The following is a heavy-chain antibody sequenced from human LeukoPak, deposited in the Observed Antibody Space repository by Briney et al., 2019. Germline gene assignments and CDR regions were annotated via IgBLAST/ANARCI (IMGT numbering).Heavy chain of an antibody. J-gene: IGHJ5*02. Sequence: SETLSLTCTVSGGSISSYYWSWIRQPPGKGLEWIGYIYYSGSTNYNPSLKSRVTISVDTSKNQFSLKLSSVTAADTAVYYCARHLREQVYNWFGPWGQGTLVTVSS. D-gene: IGHD1-26*01. V-gene: IGHV4-59*08. CDR1: GGSISSYY. CDR2: IYYSGST. CDR3: ARHLREQVYNWFGP.